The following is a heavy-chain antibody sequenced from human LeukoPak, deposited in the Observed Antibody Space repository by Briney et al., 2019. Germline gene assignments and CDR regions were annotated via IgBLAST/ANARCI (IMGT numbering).Heavy chain of an antibody. Sequence: ASVKVSCKASGGTFSSYAISWVRQAPGQGLEWMGGIIPIFGTANYAQKFQGRVTITADESTSTAYMELSSLRSEDTAVYYCASRYYYDSSGYRKGYYYYYYGMDVWGQGTTVIVSS. CDR2: IIPIFGTA. CDR1: GGTFSSYA. CDR3: ASRYYYDSSGYRKGYYYYYYGMDV. J-gene: IGHJ6*02. V-gene: IGHV1-69*13. D-gene: IGHD3-22*01.